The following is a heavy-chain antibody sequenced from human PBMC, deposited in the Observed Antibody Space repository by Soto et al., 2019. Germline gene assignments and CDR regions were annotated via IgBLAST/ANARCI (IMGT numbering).Heavy chain of an antibody. CDR1: GGSFSGYY. V-gene: IGHV4-34*01. CDR3: ARGPIGVFDY. CDR2: INHSGST. J-gene: IGHJ4*02. Sequence: SETLSLTCAVYGGSFSGYYWSWIRQPPGKGLEWIGEINHSGSTNYNPSLKSRVTISVDTSKNQFSLKLSSVTAADTAVYYCARGPIGVFDYWGQGTLVTVSS. D-gene: IGHD3-10*01.